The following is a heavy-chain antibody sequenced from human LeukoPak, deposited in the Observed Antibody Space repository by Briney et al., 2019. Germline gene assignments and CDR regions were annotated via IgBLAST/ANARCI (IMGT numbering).Heavy chain of an antibody. CDR1: GGSISSGSYY. V-gene: IGHV4-39*01. Sequence: PSETLSLTCTVSGGSISSGSYYWGWIRQPPGKGLEWIGSIYYSGSTYYNPSLKSRVTISVDTSKNQFSLKLSSVTAADTAVYYCARIHSGSYPWWFDPWGQGTLVTVSS. CDR2: IYYSGST. J-gene: IGHJ5*02. D-gene: IGHD1-26*01. CDR3: ARIHSGSYPWWFDP.